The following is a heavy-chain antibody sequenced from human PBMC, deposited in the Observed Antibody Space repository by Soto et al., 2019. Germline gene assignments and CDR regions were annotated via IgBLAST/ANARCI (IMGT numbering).Heavy chain of an antibody. V-gene: IGHV6-1*01. D-gene: IGHD6-19*01. CDR2: TYYRSKWYN. CDR3: TLDSVGSGWYRNYIDC. J-gene: IGHJ4*02. Sequence: QVQLQQSSPGLVKPSQTLSLTCAISGDSVSSNRAAWTWIRQSPSRGLEWLGRTYYRSKWYNDYPISENSLNTINPESSQNQFAMQLNSVTRYNTVMYSCTLDSVGSGWYRNYIDCWSQETPVTVSS. CDR1: GDSVSSNRAA.